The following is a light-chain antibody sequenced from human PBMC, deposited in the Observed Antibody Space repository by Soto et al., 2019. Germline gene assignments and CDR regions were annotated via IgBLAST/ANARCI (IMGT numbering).Light chain of an antibody. CDR1: QSVDSRY. Sequence: DIVLTQSPGTLSLSPGERATLSCRASQSVDSRYLAWYQQKPGQAPRLVIHAVSRRATGIPDMFSGSGSGTDFTLTISRLEPEDFAEYYCQQYGSSPRYSFGQGTKLEI. J-gene: IGKJ2*03. V-gene: IGKV3-20*01. CDR3: QQYGSSPRYS. CDR2: AVS.